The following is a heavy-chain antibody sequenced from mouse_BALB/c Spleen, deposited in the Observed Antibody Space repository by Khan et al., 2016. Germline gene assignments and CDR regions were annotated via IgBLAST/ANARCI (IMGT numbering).Heavy chain of an antibody. Sequence: ELVESGGGLVKPGGSLKLSCAASGFTFSNYAMSWVRQTPEKRLEWVASISSGGSTYYPDSVKGRFTISRDNAGNILYLQMSSLRSEDTAMYYCAREGNGDWGYWGQGTTLTVSS. D-gene: IGHD2-13*01. CDR2: ISSGGST. V-gene: IGHV5-6-5*01. CDR1: GFTFSNYA. J-gene: IGHJ2*01. CDR3: AREGNGDWGY.